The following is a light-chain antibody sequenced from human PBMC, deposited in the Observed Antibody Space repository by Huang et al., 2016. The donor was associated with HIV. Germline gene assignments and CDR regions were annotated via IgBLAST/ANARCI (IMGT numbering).Light chain of an antibody. V-gene: IGKV3-11*01. CDR3: QQRINLGT. Sequence: EIVLTQSPVTLSLSPGERATLSCRASQSISSYFAWYQQKPGQAPRLLIDDASNRATGIPARFSGSGSGTDFTLTISSLEPEDFAVYYCQQRINLGTFGGGTKVEIK. CDR2: DAS. CDR1: QSISSY. J-gene: IGKJ4*01.